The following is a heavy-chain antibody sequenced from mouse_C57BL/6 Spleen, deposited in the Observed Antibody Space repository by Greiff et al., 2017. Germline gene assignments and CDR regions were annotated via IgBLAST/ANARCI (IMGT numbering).Heavy chain of an antibody. J-gene: IGHJ4*01. CDR1: GFTFSDYY. Sequence: EVHLVESGGGLVQPGGSLKLSCAASGFTFSDYYMYWVRQTPEKRLEWVAYISNGGGSTYYPDTVKGRFTISRDNAKNTLYLQMSRLKSEDTAMYYCARRGGKAMDYWGQGTSVTVSS. CDR3: ARRGGKAMDY. CDR2: ISNGGGST. D-gene: IGHD1-1*02. V-gene: IGHV5-12*01.